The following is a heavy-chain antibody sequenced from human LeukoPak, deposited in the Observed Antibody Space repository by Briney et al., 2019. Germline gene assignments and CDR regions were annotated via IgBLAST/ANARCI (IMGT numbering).Heavy chain of an antibody. Sequence: PGGSLRLSCAASGFTFSSYSMNWVRQAPGKGLVWVSGTYFDGSSTRYADSVKGQFTISRDNSKNTLYLQMNSLRAEDTAVYYCAKSFTIFGVAPSFDYWGQGTLVTVSS. CDR2: TYFDGSST. J-gene: IGHJ4*02. D-gene: IGHD3-3*01. CDR1: GFTFSSYS. V-gene: IGHV3-74*01. CDR3: AKSFTIFGVAPSFDY.